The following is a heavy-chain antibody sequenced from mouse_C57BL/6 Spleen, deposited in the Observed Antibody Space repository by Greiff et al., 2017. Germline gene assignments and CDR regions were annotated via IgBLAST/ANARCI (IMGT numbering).Heavy chain of an antibody. V-gene: IGHV6-3*01. J-gene: IGHJ2*01. CDR1: GFTFSNYW. D-gene: IGHD1-1*01. CDR3: TEATVPYYFDY. CDR2: IRLKSDNYAT. Sequence: EVKLVESGGGLVQPGGSMKLSCVASGFTFSNYWMNWVRQSPEKGLEWVAQIRLKSDNYATHYAESVKGRFTISRDDSKSSVYLQMNNLRAEDTGIYYCTEATVPYYFDYWGQGTTLTVSS.